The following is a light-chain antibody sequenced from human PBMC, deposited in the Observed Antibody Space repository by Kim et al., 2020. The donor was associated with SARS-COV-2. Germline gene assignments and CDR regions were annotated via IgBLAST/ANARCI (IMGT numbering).Light chain of an antibody. CDR3: SSYTTRNTYV. CDR1: SSDVGAYDY. J-gene: IGLJ1*01. V-gene: IGLV2-14*01. Sequence: GQWISISCTGASSDVGAYDYVSWYQQHPGKAPKLIIYEVTNRPSGVSNRFSGSKSGDTASLTISGLQADDEADYYCSSYTTRNTYVFGGGTKVTVL. CDR2: EVT.